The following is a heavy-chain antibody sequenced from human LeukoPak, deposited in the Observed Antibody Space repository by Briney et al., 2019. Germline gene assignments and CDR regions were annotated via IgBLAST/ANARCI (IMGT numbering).Heavy chain of an antibody. Sequence: GASVKVSCKASGYTFTSYGISWVRQAPGQGLEWMGWISGYNGNANYAQKLQGRVTMTTDTSTSTAYMELRSLRSDDTAVYYCTRDFYDPSGGNWGQGTLVTVSS. CDR2: ISGYNGNA. D-gene: IGHD3-22*01. CDR3: TRDFYDPSGGN. J-gene: IGHJ4*02. CDR1: GYTFTSYG. V-gene: IGHV1-18*01.